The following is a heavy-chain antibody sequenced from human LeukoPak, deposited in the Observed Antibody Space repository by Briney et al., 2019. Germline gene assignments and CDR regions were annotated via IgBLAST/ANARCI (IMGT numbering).Heavy chain of an antibody. D-gene: IGHD3-22*01. Sequence: GGSLRLSCAASGFSFISYSMNWVRQAPGKGLEWVSGINWNGGSTGYADSVKGRFTISRDNAKNSLYLQMNSLRAEDTALYYCAREGLLITSEAFDIWGQGTMVTVSS. V-gene: IGHV3-20*04. CDR1: GFSFISYS. CDR3: AREGLLITSEAFDI. J-gene: IGHJ3*02. CDR2: INWNGGST.